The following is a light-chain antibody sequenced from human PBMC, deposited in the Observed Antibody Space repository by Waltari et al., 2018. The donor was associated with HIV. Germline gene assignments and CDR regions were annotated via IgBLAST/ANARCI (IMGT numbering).Light chain of an antibody. CDR2: WVM. V-gene: IGLV1-47*01. Sequence: QSVLTQPPSASGTPGQRVTIYCSGSNSNIGINYVYWYQQLPGTAPKLLIYWVMPRPSGVPVRFSGSKSGTSASLAISGLRSEDEADYYCAAWDDSLSGRVFGGGTNLTVL. CDR3: AAWDDSLSGRV. CDR1: NSNIGINY. J-gene: IGLJ3*02.